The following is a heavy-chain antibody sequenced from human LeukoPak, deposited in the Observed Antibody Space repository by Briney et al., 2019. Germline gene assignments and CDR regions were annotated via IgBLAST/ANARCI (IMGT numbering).Heavy chain of an antibody. D-gene: IGHD6-13*01. J-gene: IGHJ4*02. CDR2: INHSGST. V-gene: IGHV4-34*01. Sequence: SETLSLTCAVYGGSFSGYYWSWIRQPPGKGLEWIGEINHSGSTNYNPSLKSRVTISVDTSKNQFSLKLSSVTAADTAVYHCASSAAEYLYYFDYWGQGTLVTVSS. CDR3: ASSAAEYLYYFDY. CDR1: GGSFSGYY.